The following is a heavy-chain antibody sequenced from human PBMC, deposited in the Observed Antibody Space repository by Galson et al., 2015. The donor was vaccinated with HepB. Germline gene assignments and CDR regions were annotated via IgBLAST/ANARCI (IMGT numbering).Heavy chain of an antibody. Sequence: SLRLSCAVSGFTFSSYAMHWVRQAPGKGLQWLTLISYDGNNQYYADSVKGRFTIARDNSKNTLYLQMNSLTNEDTAVYYCVREAFDTNNGPSGSFDDWGHGIQVTVSS. CDR3: VREAFDTNNGPSGSFDD. CDR2: ISYDGNNQ. D-gene: IGHD2-8*01. V-gene: IGHV3-30-3*01. CDR1: GFTFSSYA. J-gene: IGHJ4*01.